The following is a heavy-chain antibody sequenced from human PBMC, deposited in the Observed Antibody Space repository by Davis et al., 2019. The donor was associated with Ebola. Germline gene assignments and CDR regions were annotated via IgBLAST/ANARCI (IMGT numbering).Heavy chain of an antibody. J-gene: IGHJ5*02. CDR1: GGSISSYY. CDR2: INHSGST. CDR3: ARVIGSITGWFDP. V-gene: IGHV4-34*01. Sequence: MPSETLSLTCTVSGGSISSYYWSWIRQPPGKGLEWIGEINHSGSTNYNPSLKSRVTISVDTSKKQFSLKLSSVTAADTAVYYCARVIGSITGWFDPWGQGTLVTVSS. D-gene: IGHD1-14*01.